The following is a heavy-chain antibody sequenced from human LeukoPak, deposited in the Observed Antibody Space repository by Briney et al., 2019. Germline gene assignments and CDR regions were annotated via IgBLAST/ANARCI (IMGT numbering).Heavy chain of an antibody. Sequence: GASVTVSCTASGYTFTSYYIHWVRQAPGQGLDWLGIINPSGGSTSYAQKFQGRVTMTRDTSTSTVYMELSSLRSEDTAVYYCARERSKSSGYYYVYYYYGMDVWGQGTTVTVSS. CDR2: INPSGGST. V-gene: IGHV1-46*01. CDR1: GYTFTSYY. J-gene: IGHJ6*02. CDR3: ARERSKSSGYYYVYYYYGMDV. D-gene: IGHD3-22*01.